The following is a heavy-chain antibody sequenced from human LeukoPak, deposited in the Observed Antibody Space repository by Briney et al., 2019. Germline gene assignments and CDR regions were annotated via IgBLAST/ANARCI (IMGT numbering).Heavy chain of an antibody. CDR2: ISSSSSYI. Sequence: GGSLRLSCAASGFTFSSYSMNWVRQAPGKGLEWVSSISSSSSYIYYADSVKGRFTISRDNAKNSLYLQMNSLRAEDTAVYYCARDGTPHYGDYVGGYYYYGMDVWGQGTTVTVSS. V-gene: IGHV3-21*01. CDR1: GFTFSSYS. J-gene: IGHJ6*02. CDR3: ARDGTPHYGDYVGGYYYYGMDV. D-gene: IGHD4-17*01.